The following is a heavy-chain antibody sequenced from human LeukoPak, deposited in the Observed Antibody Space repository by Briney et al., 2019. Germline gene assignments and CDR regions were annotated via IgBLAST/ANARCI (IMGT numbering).Heavy chain of an antibody. CDR2: IYYRGST. V-gene: IGHV4-59*01. Sequence: SETLSLTCTVSGGSISSYYWSWIRQPPGKGLEWIGYIYYRGSTNYNPSLKSRVTISVDTSKNQFSLKLSSVTAADTAVYYCARHLNYYDSSGYCPSRYYYYGMDVWGQGTTVIVSS. CDR1: GGSISSYY. CDR3: ARHLNYYDSSGYCPSRYYYYGMDV. D-gene: IGHD3-22*01. J-gene: IGHJ6*02.